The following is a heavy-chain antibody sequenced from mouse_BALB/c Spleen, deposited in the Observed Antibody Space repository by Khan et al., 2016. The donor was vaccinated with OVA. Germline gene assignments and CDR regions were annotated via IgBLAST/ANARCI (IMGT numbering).Heavy chain of an antibody. CDR1: GYTFTKSG. V-gene: IGHV9-3-1*01. D-gene: IGHD2-10*01. J-gene: IGHJ4*01. CDR2: INTYTGEP. Sequence: QIQLVQSGPELKKPGETVKISCKASGYTFTKSGMNWVKQAPGKGLKWMGWINTYTGEPTYADDFKGRFAFSLETSDSTAYLQINNLKNEDTATYFCARPPYCSYVMDNWGQGTSVTVSS. CDR3: ARPPYCSYVMDN.